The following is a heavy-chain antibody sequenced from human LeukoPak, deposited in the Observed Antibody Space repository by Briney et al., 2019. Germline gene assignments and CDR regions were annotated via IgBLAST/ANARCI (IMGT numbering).Heavy chain of an antibody. CDR3: AREPSSGWTKARD. CDR2: INHSGST. Sequence: PSETLSLTCAVYGGSFSGYYWSWIRQPPGKGLEWIGEINHSGSTNYNPSLKSRVTISVDTSKNQFSPKLSSVTAADTAVYYCAREPSSGWTKARDWGQGTLVTVSS. D-gene: IGHD6-19*01. V-gene: IGHV4-34*01. CDR1: GGSFSGYY. J-gene: IGHJ4*02.